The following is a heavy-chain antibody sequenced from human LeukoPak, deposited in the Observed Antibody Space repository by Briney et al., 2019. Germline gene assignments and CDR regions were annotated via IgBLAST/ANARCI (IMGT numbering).Heavy chain of an antibody. V-gene: IGHV4-61*01. CDR2: IYYSGST. Sequence: SETLSLTCTVSGGSVSSGSYYWSWIRQPPGKGLEWIGYIYYSGSTNHNPSLKSRVTISVDTSKNQFSLKLSSVTAADTAVYYCATHSYYLSSGAYWGQGTLVTVST. CDR1: GGSVSSGSYY. D-gene: IGHD3-10*01. J-gene: IGHJ4*02. CDR3: ATHSYYLSSGAY.